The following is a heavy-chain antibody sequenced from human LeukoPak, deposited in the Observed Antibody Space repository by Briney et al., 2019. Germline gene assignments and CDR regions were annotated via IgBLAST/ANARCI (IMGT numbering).Heavy chain of an antibody. J-gene: IGHJ6*03. Sequence: PSETLSLTCAVYGGSFSGYYWSWIRQPPGKGLEWIGEINHSGSTNYNPSLKSRVTISVDTSKNQFSLKLSSVTAADTAVYYCARDSSSWYNYYYYMDVWGKGTTVTISS. D-gene: IGHD6-13*01. CDR2: INHSGST. V-gene: IGHV4-34*01. CDR3: ARDSSSWYNYYYYMDV. CDR1: GGSFSGYY.